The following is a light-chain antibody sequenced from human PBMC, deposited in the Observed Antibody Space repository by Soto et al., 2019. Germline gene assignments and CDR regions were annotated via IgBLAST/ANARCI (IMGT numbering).Light chain of an antibody. V-gene: IGKV3-20*01. CDR2: GAS. CDR1: QTISSSY. Sequence: EIVLTQSPGTLSLSPGERATLSCRPSQTISSSYLAWYQQKPGQAPTLLIHGASSRATGIPDRFSGSGSGTDFTLTITRLEPEDFAVYYCQQYDHSPPTFGQGTKVDIK. CDR3: QQYDHSPPT. J-gene: IGKJ2*01.